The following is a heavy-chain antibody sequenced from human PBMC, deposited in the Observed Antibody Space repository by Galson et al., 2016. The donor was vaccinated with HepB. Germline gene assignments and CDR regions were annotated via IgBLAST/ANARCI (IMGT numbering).Heavy chain of an antibody. CDR3: ARVETEGYNLFVGDYYFDY. V-gene: IGHV4-59*01. Sequence: ETLSLTCTVSGGSISNYYWSWIRQPPGKGLEWLGYVSYSGDTNYNPSLTSRVTVSVDTAKNQFSLRLSSVTAADTALYYCARVETEGYNLFVGDYYFDYWGHGTLVTVSS. CDR1: GGSISNYY. D-gene: IGHD5-24*01. CDR2: VSYSGDT. J-gene: IGHJ4*01.